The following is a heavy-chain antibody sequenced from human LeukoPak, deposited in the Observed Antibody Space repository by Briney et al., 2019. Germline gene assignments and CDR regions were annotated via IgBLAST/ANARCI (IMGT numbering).Heavy chain of an antibody. CDR1: GYTFTSYA. D-gene: IGHD7-27*01. V-gene: IGHV1-3*01. CDR3: ARVQMTGEEFPFDP. Sequence: ASVKVSCKASGYTFTSYAMHWVRQAPGQRLEWMGWINAGNGNTKYSQKFQGRVTITRDTSASTAYMELSSLRSEDTAVYYCARVQMTGEEFPFDPWGQGTLVTVSS. CDR2: INAGNGNT. J-gene: IGHJ5*02.